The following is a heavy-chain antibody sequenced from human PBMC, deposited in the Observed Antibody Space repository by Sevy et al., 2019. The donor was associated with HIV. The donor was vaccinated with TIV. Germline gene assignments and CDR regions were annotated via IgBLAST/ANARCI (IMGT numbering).Heavy chain of an antibody. J-gene: IGHJ6*02. CDR3: AKDIGGRWLRLFGAIIYYYYGMDV. CDR2: TSWNSGSI. Sequence: GGSLRLSCAASGFTFDDYAMNWVRQAPGKGLEWVSGTSWNSGSIGYADSVKGRFTISRDNAKNSLYLQMNSLRDEDTAVYYCAKDIGGRWLRLFGAIIYYYYGMDVWGQGTTVTVSS. CDR1: GFTFDDYA. V-gene: IGHV3-9*01. D-gene: IGHD2-15*01.